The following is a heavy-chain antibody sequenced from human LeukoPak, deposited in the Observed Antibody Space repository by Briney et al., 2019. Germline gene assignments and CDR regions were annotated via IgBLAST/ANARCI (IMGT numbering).Heavy chain of an antibody. D-gene: IGHD2-2*01. CDR3: AREIYCSSTSCYYYYYGMDV. J-gene: IGHJ6*02. Sequence: SSETLSLTCAVYGVSFSGYYWSWIRQPPGKGLEWIGEINHSGSTNYNPSLKSRVTISVDTSKNQFSLKLISVTAADTAVYYCAREIYCSSTSCYYYYYGMDVWGQGTTVTVSS. CDR2: INHSGST. CDR1: GVSFSGYY. V-gene: IGHV4-34*01.